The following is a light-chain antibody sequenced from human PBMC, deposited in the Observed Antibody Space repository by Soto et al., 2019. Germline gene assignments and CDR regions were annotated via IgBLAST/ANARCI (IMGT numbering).Light chain of an antibody. V-gene: IGKV3-20*01. J-gene: IGKJ1*01. CDR3: QLYDSSSWT. CDR2: ADS. Sequence: PGERATLSCRASQSVSSNYFAWYQQKPGQAPRLLIYADSNRATGIPARFSGSGSGTDFTLTISRLETEDFAVYYCQLYDSSSWTFGQGTKVDIK. CDR1: QSVSSNY.